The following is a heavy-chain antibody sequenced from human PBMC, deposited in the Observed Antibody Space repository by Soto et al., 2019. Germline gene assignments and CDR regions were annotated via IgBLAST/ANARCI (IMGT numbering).Heavy chain of an antibody. CDR3: AQAAAGRYYDYGMDV. Sequence: QVQLVQSGAEVKKPGSSVKVSCKASGGTFSSYAISWVRQAPGQGLEWMGGIIPIFGTANYAQKFQGRVTITADESQSTAYMELSSLSTEDTAVYYCAQAAAGRYYDYGMDVRVQGTAVTVSS. V-gene: IGHV1-69*12. J-gene: IGHJ6*02. CDR2: IIPIFGTA. D-gene: IGHD6-13*01. CDR1: GGTFSSYA.